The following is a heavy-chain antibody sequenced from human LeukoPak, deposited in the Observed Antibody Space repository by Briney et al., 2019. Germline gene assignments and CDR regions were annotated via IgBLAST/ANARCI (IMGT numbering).Heavy chain of an antibody. CDR1: GFTFSSYG. V-gene: IGHV3-33*01. CDR2: NK. D-gene: IGHD5-18*01. Sequence: GRSLRLSCAASGFTFSSYGMHWVRQAPGKGLEWVAVNKYYADCVKGRFTISRDNSKNTLYLQMNSLRAEDTAVYYCARDQETGYSYGQGFDYWVQGTLVTGYS. J-gene: IGHJ4*02. CDR3: ARDQETGYSYGQGFDY.